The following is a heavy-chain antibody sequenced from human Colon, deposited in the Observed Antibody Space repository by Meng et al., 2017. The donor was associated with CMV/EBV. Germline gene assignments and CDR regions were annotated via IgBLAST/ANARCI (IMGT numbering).Heavy chain of an antibody. Sequence: GESLKISCAASGFIFSNYPIHWVRQAPGKGLEWVAVIWYDGSNKYYADSVKGRFTISRDNSKNTLYLQMNSLRAEDTAVYYCAKDRSSTIDYWGQGTLVTVSS. V-gene: IGHV3-33*06. D-gene: IGHD5-24*01. J-gene: IGHJ4*02. CDR3: AKDRSSTIDY. CDR1: GFIFSNYP. CDR2: IWYDGSNK.